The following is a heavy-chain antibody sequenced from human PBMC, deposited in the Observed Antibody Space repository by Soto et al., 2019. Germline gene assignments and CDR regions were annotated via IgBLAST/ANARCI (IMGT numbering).Heavy chain of an antibody. CDR2: IYWDDDK. CDR3: AHRQPYKWNYLVPWFDP. CDR1: GFSLSTSGVG. V-gene: IGHV2-5*02. D-gene: IGHD1-7*01. Sequence: SGPTLVNPTQTLTLTCTFSGFSLSTSGVGVGWIRQPPGKALEWLALIYWDDDKRYSPSLKSRLTITKDTSKNQVVLTMTNMDPVDTATYYCAHRQPYKWNYLVPWFDPWGQGTLVTGSS. J-gene: IGHJ5*02.